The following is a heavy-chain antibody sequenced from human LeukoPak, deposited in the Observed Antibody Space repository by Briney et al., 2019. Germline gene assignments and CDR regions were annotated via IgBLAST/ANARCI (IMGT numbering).Heavy chain of an antibody. Sequence: PGRSLRLSCAASGFTFSNYAMHWVRQAPGKGLEWVAVISYDGSNKYYADSVKGRFTISRDNSENTLYLQMNSLRAEDTALYYCARGPPTGTSFRYHGMDVWGQGTTVTVSS. V-gene: IGHV3-30-3*01. D-gene: IGHD1-1*01. CDR3: ARGPPTGTSFRYHGMDV. CDR1: GFTFSNYA. CDR2: ISYDGSNK. J-gene: IGHJ6*02.